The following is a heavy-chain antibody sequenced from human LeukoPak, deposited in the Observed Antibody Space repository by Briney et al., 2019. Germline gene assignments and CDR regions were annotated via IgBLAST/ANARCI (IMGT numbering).Heavy chain of an antibody. J-gene: IGHJ4*02. CDR1: GFTFNNAW. Sequence: PGGSLRLSCAGSGFTFNNAWMTWVRQAPGKGLEWVGRIKSKTDGGTTDYAAPVKGRFTISRDDSKNTLYLQMYSLKTEDTAVYYCTADLPGGYSDYFDYWGQGTLVTVSS. CDR3: TADLPGGYSDYFDY. D-gene: IGHD4-23*01. CDR2: IKSKTDGGTT. V-gene: IGHV3-15*01.